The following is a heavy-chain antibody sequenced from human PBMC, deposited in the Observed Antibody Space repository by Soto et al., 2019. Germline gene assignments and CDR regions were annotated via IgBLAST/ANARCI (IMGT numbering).Heavy chain of an antibody. CDR2: IYYSGST. J-gene: IGHJ4*02. CDR1: GGSISSYY. V-gene: IGHV4-59*01. D-gene: IGHD3-22*01. CDR3: SRWGCGHYDSSGYGFDY. Sequence: SETLSLTCTVSGGSISSYYWSWIRQPPGKGLEWIGYIYYSGSTTYNPSLKSRVTISVDTSKNQFSLKLSSVTAAYTAVYYCSRWGCGHYDSSGYGFDYWGQGTLVTVSS.